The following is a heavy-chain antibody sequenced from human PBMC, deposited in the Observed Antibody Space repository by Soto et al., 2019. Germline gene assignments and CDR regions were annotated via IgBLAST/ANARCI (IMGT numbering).Heavy chain of an antibody. CDR3: ARGSSPVDFDY. V-gene: IGHV1-18*01. J-gene: IGHJ4*02. Sequence: ASVKVSCKASGYTFTRYYINWVRQAPGQGLEWMGWVSAYNGNTHYEQKLQGRVTLTTDTSTSTAYMELMSLRSDDTAVYYCARGSSPVDFDYWGQGTLVTVSS. CDR1: GYTFTRYY. D-gene: IGHD6-13*01. CDR2: VSAYNGNT.